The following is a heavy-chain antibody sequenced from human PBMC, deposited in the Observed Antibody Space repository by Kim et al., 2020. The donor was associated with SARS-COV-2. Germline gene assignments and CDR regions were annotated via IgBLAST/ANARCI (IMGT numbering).Heavy chain of an antibody. J-gene: IGHJ4*02. V-gene: IGHV3-74*01. CDR3: ARAKGGYHDPDFDY. D-gene: IGHD5-12*01. Sequence: ADSVKRRITIYRDNTKNTLYLQMNSLRADDTAVYYCARAKGGYHDPDFDYWGQGTLVSVSS.